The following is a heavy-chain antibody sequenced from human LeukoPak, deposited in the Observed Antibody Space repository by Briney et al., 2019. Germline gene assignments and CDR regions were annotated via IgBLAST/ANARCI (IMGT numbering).Heavy chain of an antibody. Sequence: SVKVSRKASGGTFSSYAISWVRQAPGQGLEWMGRIIPIFGIANYAQKFQGRVTITADKSTSTAYMELSSLRSEDTAVYYCARGGQQLVRDYYYYGMDVWGQGTTVTVSS. CDR2: IIPIFGIA. J-gene: IGHJ6*02. CDR3: ARGGQQLVRDYYYYGMDV. V-gene: IGHV1-69*04. CDR1: GGTFSSYA. D-gene: IGHD6-13*01.